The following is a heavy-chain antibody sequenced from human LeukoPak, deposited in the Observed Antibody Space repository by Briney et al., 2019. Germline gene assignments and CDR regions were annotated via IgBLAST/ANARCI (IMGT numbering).Heavy chain of an antibody. CDR1: GFTFSSYA. CDR2: ISYDGSNK. CDR3: ARGGGPGSSSDFDY. D-gene: IGHD3-10*01. Sequence: PGGSLRLSCAASGFTFSSYAMHWVRQAPGKGLEWVAVISYDGSNKYYADSVKGRFTISRDNSKNTLYLQMNSLRAEDTAVYYCARGGGPGSSSDFDYWGQGTLVTVSS. J-gene: IGHJ4*02. V-gene: IGHV3-30*04.